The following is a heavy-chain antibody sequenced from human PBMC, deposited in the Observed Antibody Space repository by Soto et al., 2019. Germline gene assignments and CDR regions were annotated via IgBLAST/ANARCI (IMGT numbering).Heavy chain of an antibody. V-gene: IGHV4-39*01. J-gene: IGHJ4*02. CDR1: SGSIRSTSYY. CDR2: IYYDGTT. CDR3: ARQGRNTKIVLVKHYAADF. Sequence: PSGPLSITCAVSSGSIRSTSYYWAWIRQPPGKGLEWIGAIYYDGTTYYTESLKSRVSISVDTSKNQFSLKVNSVTAADTAVYFCARQGRNTKIVLVKHYAADFWGQGIPVTVSS. D-gene: IGHD3-22*01.